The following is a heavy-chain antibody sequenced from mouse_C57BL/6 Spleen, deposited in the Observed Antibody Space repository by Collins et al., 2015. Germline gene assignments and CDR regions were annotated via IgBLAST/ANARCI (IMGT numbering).Heavy chain of an antibody. CDR3: ARSGCYGSSPWFAY. J-gene: IGHJ3*01. V-gene: IGHV1-26*01. CDR2: INPNNGGS. Sequence: EVQLQQSGPELVKPGASVKISCKASGYTFTDYYMNWVKQSHGKSLDWIGDINPNNGGSTYNQKFKGKATLTVDKSSSTAYMELRSLTSEDSAVYYCARSGCYGSSPWFAYWGQGTLVTVSA. D-gene: IGHD1-1*01. CDR1: GYTFTDYY.